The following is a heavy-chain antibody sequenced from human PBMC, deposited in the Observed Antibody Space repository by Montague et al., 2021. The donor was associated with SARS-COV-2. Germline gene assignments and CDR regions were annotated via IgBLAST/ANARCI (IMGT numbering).Heavy chain of an antibody. J-gene: IGHJ6*03. CDR3: AWAIVGVLCSGGSCYKGYYYYMDV. CDR2: MYNSEKI. V-gene: IGHV4-59*13. CDR1: GASISSYS. D-gene: IGHD2-15*01. Sequence: SETLSLTCTVSGASISSYSWNWIRKPPGKGQEWIGDMYNSEKINYNHYLHSRVSISIDTYRGQLSLKLNSVTAADTAAYFCAWAIVGVLCSGGSCYKGYYYYMDVWGKGTTVTVSS.